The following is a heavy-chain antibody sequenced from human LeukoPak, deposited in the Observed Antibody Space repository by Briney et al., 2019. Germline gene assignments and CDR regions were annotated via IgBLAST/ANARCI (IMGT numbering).Heavy chain of an antibody. D-gene: IGHD3-9*01. CDR2: ISSSGYI. CDR3: ARDVALLTPDFDY. V-gene: IGHV3-21*01. Sequence: GGSLRLSCEASGFTFSSYSMNWVRQAPGKGLEWVSSISSSGYIYYADSVKSRFTISRDNAKNSLYLQMNSLRDEDTAIYYCARDVALLTPDFDYWGQGTLVTVSS. CDR1: GFTFSSYS. J-gene: IGHJ4*02.